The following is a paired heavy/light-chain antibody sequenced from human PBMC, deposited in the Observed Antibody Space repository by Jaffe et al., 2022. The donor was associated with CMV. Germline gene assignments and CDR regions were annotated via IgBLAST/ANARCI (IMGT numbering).Heavy chain of an antibody. CDR2: IYPGDSET. J-gene: IGHJ2*01. Sequence: EVQLVQSGAEVKEPGESLKISCKGSGYSFTNYWIDWVRQMPGKGLEWMGTIYPGDSETRYSPSFQGQVTISADKSINTAYLQWSSLRPSDTAMYYCARRPPQGEVGNFDLWGRGTLATVSS. CDR3: ARRPPQGEVGNFDL. D-gene: IGHD3-16*01. V-gene: IGHV5-51*01. CDR1: GYSFTNYW.
Light chain of an antibody. CDR1: ALPKKY. V-gene: IGLV3-10*01. CDR2: EDK. CDR3: YSPDASGVQGV. Sequence: SYELTQPPSVSVSPGQTARITCSGDALPKKYAYWYQQKSGQAPVMVIYEDKKRPSGIPERFSGSSSGTVATLTISGAQVEDDADYYCYSPDASGVQGVFGGGTKLTVL. J-gene: IGLJ3*02.